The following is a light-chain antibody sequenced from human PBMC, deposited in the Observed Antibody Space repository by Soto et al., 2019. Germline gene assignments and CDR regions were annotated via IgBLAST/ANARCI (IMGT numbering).Light chain of an antibody. V-gene: IGKV3-20*01. Sequence: EIVLTQSPGTLSLSPGERATLSCRASQSVSSSYLVWYQQKPGQAPRLLIFDASNRATGIPDRFSGSGSGKDFPLHISRTEPEDFGIFYCQQYGSSPLTFGGGTKVEIK. CDR2: DAS. CDR1: QSVSSSY. J-gene: IGKJ4*01. CDR3: QQYGSSPLT.